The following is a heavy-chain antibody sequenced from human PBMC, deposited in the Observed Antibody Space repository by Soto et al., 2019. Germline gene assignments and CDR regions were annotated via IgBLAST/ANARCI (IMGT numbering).Heavy chain of an antibody. CDR2: ISWNSGSI. CDR1: GFTFDDYA. Sequence: LRLSCAASGFTFDDYAMHWVRQAPGKGLEWVSGISWNSGSIGYADSVKGRFTISRDNAKNSLYLQMNSLRAEDTALYYCAKDMGGSGSYRPFDPWGQGTLVTVSS. CDR3: AKDMGGSGSYRPFDP. D-gene: IGHD3-10*01. J-gene: IGHJ5*02. V-gene: IGHV3-9*01.